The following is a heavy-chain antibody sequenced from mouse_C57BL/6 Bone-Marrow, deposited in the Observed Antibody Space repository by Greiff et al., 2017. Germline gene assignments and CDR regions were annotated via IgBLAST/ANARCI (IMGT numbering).Heavy chain of an antibody. J-gene: IGHJ2*01. CDR1: GFSLTSYG. CDR2: IWSGGST. D-gene: IGHD2-4*01. CDR3: ASSMITTEGDYFDY. Sequence: QVQLQQSGPGLVQPSQSLSITCTVSGFSLTSYGVHWVRQSPGKGLEWLGVIWSGGSTDYNAAFISRLSISKDNSKSQVFFKMNSLQAADTAIYYCASSMITTEGDYFDYWGQGTTLTVSS. V-gene: IGHV2-2*01.